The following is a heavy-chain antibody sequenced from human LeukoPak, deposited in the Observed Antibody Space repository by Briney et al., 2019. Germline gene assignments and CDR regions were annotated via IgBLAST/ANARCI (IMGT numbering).Heavy chain of an antibody. V-gene: IGHV1-18*01. D-gene: IGHD2-21*02. CDR3: ARRVTAIGYYYYGVDV. Sequence: ASVKVSCKASGYTFTSYGISWVRQAPGQGLEWMGWISAYNGNTNYAQKLQGRVTMTTDTSTSTAYMELRGLRSDDTAVYYCARRVTAIGYYYYGVDVWGQGTTVTVSS. CDR2: ISAYNGNT. J-gene: IGHJ6*02. CDR1: GYTFTSYG.